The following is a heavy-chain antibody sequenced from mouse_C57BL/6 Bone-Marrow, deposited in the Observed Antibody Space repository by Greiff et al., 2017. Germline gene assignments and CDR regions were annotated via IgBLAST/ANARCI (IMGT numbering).Heavy chain of an antibody. CDR1: GFNIKNTY. Sequence: EVQLQQSVAELVRPGASVKLSCTASGFNIKNTYMHWVKQRPEQGLEWIGRIDPANGNTKYAPKFQGKATITADTSSNTAYLQLSSLTSEDTAIXYCAGDYYGSSRDYAMDYWGQGTSVTVSS. J-gene: IGHJ4*01. V-gene: IGHV14-3*01. CDR2: IDPANGNT. D-gene: IGHD1-1*01. CDR3: AGDYYGSSRDYAMDY.